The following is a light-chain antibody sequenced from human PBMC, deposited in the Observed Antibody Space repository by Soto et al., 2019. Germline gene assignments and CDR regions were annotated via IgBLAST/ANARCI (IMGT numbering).Light chain of an antibody. CDR2: DAS. CDR1: QSVSSY. V-gene: IGKV3-11*01. CDR3: QQRSNWPT. Sequence: EIVLTQSPATLSLSPGERATLSCRASQSVSSYLAWYQQKPGQAPRLLIYDASNRATGIPARFSGSGSGTDITLTISSLEPEDFAVYYCQQRSNWPTVGQGTKVEIK. J-gene: IGKJ1*01.